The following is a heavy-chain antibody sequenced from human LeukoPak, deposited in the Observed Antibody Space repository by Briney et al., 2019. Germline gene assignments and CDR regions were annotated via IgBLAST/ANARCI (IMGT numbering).Heavy chain of an antibody. Sequence: ASVKVSCKASGYTFPANYMHWVRQAPGQGLEWMGWINPNSGGSNCAQKFQGRVTMTTDTSTSTAYMELRSLRSDDTAVYYCARIGYVWGSSWPNYFDYWGQGTLVTVSS. D-gene: IGHD3-16*01. CDR3: ARIGYVWGSSWPNYFDY. CDR2: INPNSGGS. J-gene: IGHJ4*02. CDR1: GYTFPANY. V-gene: IGHV1-2*02.